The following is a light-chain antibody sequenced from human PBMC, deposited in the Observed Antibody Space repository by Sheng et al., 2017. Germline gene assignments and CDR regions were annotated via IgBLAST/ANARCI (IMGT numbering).Light chain of an antibody. CDR1: QSLRDF. V-gene: IGKV3-20*01. CDR2: GTS. Sequence: EIVLTQSPATLSLSPGERATLSCRASQSLRDFLAWYQQKPGQAPRLLIYGTSSRATGIPDRFSGSGSGTDFALTISRLEPEDFAVYYCQQYHSSPFTFGPGTKVDIK. CDR3: QQYHSSPFT. J-gene: IGKJ3*01.